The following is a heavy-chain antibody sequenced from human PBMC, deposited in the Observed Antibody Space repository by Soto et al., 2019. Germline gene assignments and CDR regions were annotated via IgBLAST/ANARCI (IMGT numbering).Heavy chain of an antibody. Sequence: QVQLVQSGAEVKKPGSTVKVSCKASGGTFSSYAISWVRQAPGQGLEWMGGIIPIFGTANYAQKFQGRVKITADEATSPVYMELSSLRYEDTDVYDCARDPSRGIAVAGHRYWYFDLWGRGTLVTVSS. J-gene: IGHJ2*01. CDR1: GGTFSSYA. V-gene: IGHV1-69*01. CDR2: IIPIFGTA. CDR3: ARDPSRGIAVAGHRYWYFDL. D-gene: IGHD6-19*01.